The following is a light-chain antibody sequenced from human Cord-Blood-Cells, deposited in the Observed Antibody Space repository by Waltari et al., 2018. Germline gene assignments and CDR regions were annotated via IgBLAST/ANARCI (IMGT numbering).Light chain of an antibody. J-gene: IGKJ1*01. V-gene: IGKV1-12*01. CDR3: QQANSFPWT. CDR2: GAS. Sequence: IQLTQSTSSISASVGDRVTITCRASQGISSWLACYQQKPGKAPKLLIYGASSLQSGVPSSFRGSGSWTDFTLTIRSLLPEDFAPSYCQQANSFPWTFGQGTKVEI. CDR1: QGISSW.